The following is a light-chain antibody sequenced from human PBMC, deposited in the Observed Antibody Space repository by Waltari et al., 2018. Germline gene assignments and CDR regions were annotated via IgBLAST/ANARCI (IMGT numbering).Light chain of an antibody. J-gene: IGKJ1*01. CDR2: LGS. CDR1: QSLLHMNGNNY. V-gene: IGKV2-28*01. CDR3: MQSLQTLWT. Sequence: DIVVTQSPLSLPVTPGEPASISCRSSQSLLHMNGNNYLDWYLQKPGQSPQLLIYLGSNRASGVPDRFSGSGSGTDFTLRISRVEAEDVGVYYCMQSLQTLWTFGQGTK.